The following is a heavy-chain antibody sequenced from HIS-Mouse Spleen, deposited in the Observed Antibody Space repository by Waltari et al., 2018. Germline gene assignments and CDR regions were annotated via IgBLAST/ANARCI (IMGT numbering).Heavy chain of an antibody. J-gene: IGHJ2*01. CDR2: YYSGST. D-gene: IGHD6-13*01. Sequence: QVQLQESGPGLVKPSETLSLTCTVSGGSISSYYWSWIRQPPGKGLEWIGYYSGSTNYNPSLNSRVTISVDTSKNQFSLKLSSVTAADTAVYYCAREIPYSSSWYDWYFDLWGRGTLVTVSS. CDR1: GGSISSYY. CDR3: AREIPYSSSWYDWYFDL. V-gene: IGHV4-59*12.